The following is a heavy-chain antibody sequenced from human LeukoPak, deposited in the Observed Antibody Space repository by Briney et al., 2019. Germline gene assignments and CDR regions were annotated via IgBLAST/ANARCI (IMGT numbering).Heavy chain of an antibody. CDR2: IIPIFGTA. Sequence: PWASVKVSCKASGGTFSSCAISWVRQAPGQGLEWMGGIIPIFGTANYAQKFQGRVTITADESTSTAYMELSSLRSEDTAVYYCATTRFTVTTPRYYYGMDVWGKGTTVTVSS. CDR1: GGTFSSCA. V-gene: IGHV1-69*13. J-gene: IGHJ6*04. CDR3: ATTRFTVTTPRYYYGMDV. D-gene: IGHD4-11*01.